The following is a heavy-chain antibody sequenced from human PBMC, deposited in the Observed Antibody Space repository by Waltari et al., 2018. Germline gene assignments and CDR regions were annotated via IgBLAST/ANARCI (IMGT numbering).Heavy chain of an antibody. CDR3: AREELTGSGSYAIDY. J-gene: IGHJ4*02. CDR1: GNTFTGSY. D-gene: IGHD1-26*01. V-gene: IGHV1-2*06. CDR2: INPNSGGT. Sequence: QVQLVQSGAEVKKPGASVQVSCKASGNTFTGSYMHRVRQAPGQGLEWMGRINPNSGGTNYAQKFQGRVTMTRDTSISTAYMELSRLRSDDTAVYYCAREELTGSGSYAIDYWGQGTLVTVSS.